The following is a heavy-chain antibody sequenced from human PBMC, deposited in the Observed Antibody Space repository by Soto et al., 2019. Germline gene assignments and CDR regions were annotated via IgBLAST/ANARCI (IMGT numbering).Heavy chain of an antibody. CDR2: INHSGST. D-gene: IGHD3-3*01. Sequence: SETLSLTCAVYGGSFSGYYWSWIRQPPGKGLEWIGEINHSGSTNYNPSLKSRVTISVDTSKNQFSLKLSSVTAADTAVYYCARTPLRFLEWLPRQRLYYFDYWGQGTLVTVSS. V-gene: IGHV4-34*01. CDR3: ARTPLRFLEWLPRQRLYYFDY. CDR1: GGSFSGYY. J-gene: IGHJ4*02.